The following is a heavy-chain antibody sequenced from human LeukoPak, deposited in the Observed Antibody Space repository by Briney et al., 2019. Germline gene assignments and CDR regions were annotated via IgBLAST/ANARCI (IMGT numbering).Heavy chain of an antibody. CDR3: ARDYGDYVFDY. CDR1: GFTFSSYA. J-gene: IGHJ4*02. CDR2: ISGSGGST. D-gene: IGHD4-17*01. Sequence: GGSLRLSCAASGFTFSSYAMSWVRQAPGKGLEWVSAISGSGGSTYYADSVKGRFTISRDNSKNTLYVQMNSLRAEDTAVYYCARDYGDYVFDYWGQGTLVTVSS. V-gene: IGHV3-23*01.